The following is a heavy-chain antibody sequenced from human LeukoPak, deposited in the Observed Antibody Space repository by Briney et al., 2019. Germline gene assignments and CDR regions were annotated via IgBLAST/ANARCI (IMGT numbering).Heavy chain of an antibody. Sequence: GASVKVSCKASGYTFTSYDINWVRQATGQGLEWMGWISAYNGNTNYAQKLQGRVTMTTGTSTSTAYMELRSLRSDDTAVYYCAREGGYYGSGSPFDYWGQGTLVTVSS. CDR3: AREGGYYGSGSPFDY. D-gene: IGHD3-10*01. J-gene: IGHJ4*02. CDR1: GYTFTSYD. CDR2: ISAYNGNT. V-gene: IGHV1-18*01.